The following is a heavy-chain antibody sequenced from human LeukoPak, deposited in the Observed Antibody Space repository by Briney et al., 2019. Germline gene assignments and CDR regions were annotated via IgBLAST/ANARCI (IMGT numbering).Heavy chain of an antibody. D-gene: IGHD2-2*01. CDR1: GFTFSSYA. CDR2: ISGGGAGT. Sequence: GGSLRLSCAASGFTFSSYAMSWFRQAPGKGLEGVSAISGGGAGTYYADSVKGRFTISRDNSKNTLYLQMYSLRAEDTAVYYCARLPAAINGYFDPWGQGTLVTVSS. CDR3: ARLPAAINGYFDP. J-gene: IGHJ5*02. V-gene: IGHV3-23*01.